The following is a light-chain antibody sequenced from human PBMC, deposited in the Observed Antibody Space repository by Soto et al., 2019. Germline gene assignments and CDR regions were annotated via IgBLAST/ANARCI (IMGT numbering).Light chain of an antibody. CDR1: QSVGSD. Sequence: EVVMTQSPAILSVSPGERATLSCRASQSVGSDLVWYQQKPGQAPKLVIYGASTRATGIPARFSGSGSGTEFTLTISSLQSEDFAVYYCQQYSNWPPYTFGQGTKVDIK. CDR3: QQYSNWPPYT. V-gene: IGKV3-15*01. CDR2: GAS. J-gene: IGKJ2*01.